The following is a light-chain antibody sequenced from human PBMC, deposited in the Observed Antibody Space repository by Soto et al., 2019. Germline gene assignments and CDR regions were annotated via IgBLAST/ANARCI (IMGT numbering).Light chain of an antibody. J-gene: IGKJ3*01. Sequence: DIQMTQSPSSLSASVGDRVTITCQASHDISNYLNWYQQKPGKAPKLLIDDASNLKTGVPSRFSGSRSGTDFTFTISSQQPEDIATYYCKQYDNLPPFTFGPGTKVDIK. CDR3: KQYDNLPPFT. CDR2: DAS. CDR1: HDISNY. V-gene: IGKV1-33*01.